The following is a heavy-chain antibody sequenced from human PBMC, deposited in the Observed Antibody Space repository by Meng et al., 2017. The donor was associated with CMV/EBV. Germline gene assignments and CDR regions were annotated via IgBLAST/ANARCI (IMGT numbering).Heavy chain of an antibody. CDR3: ARGESSWSGYYLYYGMDV. V-gene: IGHV3-7*01. CDR2: IKQDGSEK. D-gene: IGHD3-3*01. Sequence: GESPKISCAASGFTFSSYAMHWVRQAPGKGLEWVANIKQDGSEKYYVDSVKGRFTNSRDNAKNSLYLQMNSLRAEDTAVYYGARGESSWSGYYLYYGMDVWGQGTTVTVSS. CDR1: GFTFSSYA. J-gene: IGHJ6*02.